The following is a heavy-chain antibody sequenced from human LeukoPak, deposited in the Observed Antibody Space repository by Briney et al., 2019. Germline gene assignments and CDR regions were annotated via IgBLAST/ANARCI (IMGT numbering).Heavy chain of an antibody. D-gene: IGHD3-22*01. CDR1: GFAFSSYA. CDR2: ISGSGGST. CDR3: AKDAYYDSSGYYGSYYYYMDV. Sequence: GGSLRLSCAASGFAFSSYAMSWVRQAPGKGLEWVSAISGSGGSTYYADSVKGRFTISRDNSKNTLYLQMNSLRAEDTAVYYCAKDAYYDSSGYYGSYYYYMDVWGKGTTVTVSS. V-gene: IGHV3-23*01. J-gene: IGHJ6*03.